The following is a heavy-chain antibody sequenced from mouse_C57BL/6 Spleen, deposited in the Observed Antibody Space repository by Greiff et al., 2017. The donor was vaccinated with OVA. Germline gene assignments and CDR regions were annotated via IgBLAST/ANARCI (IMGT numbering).Heavy chain of an antibody. V-gene: IGHV1-19*01. CDR3: ARRSSYYYGSSYRYAMDY. CDR2: INPYNGGT. CDR1: GYTFTDYY. D-gene: IGHD1-1*01. J-gene: IGHJ4*01. Sequence: EVKLQESGPVLVKPGASVKMSCKASGYTFTDYYMNWVKQSHGKSLEWIGVINPYNGGTSYNQKFKGKATLTVDKSSSTAYMELNSLTSEDSAVYYCARRSSYYYGSSYRYAMDYWGQGTSVTVSS.